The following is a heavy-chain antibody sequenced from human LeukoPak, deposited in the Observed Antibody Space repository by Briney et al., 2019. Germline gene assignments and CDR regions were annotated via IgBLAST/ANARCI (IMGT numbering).Heavy chain of an antibody. CDR2: IIPIFGTA. CDR3: GRGRIYDSSGYYLN. J-gene: IGHJ4*02. D-gene: IGHD3-22*01. V-gene: IGHV1-69*05. CDR1: GGTFSSYA. Sequence: GSSVKVSCKASGGTFSSYAISWVRQAPGQGLEWTGGIIPIFGTANYAQKFQGRVTITTDESKSTAYMEQSSLRSEDTAVYYCGRGRIYDSSGYYLNWGQGTLVTVSS.